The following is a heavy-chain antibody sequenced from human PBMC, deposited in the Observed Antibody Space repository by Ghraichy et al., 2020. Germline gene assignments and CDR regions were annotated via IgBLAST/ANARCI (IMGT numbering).Heavy chain of an antibody. D-gene: IGHD2-21*02. V-gene: IGHV3-33*01. CDR2: IWYDGSNK. Sequence: GGSLRLSCSASGFTLSRYGMHWVRQAPGKGLEWVAVIWYDGSNKYYADSVKGRFIISRDNSKNTLYLQLTSLRDEDTAVYYCASDLCGGDPKFLDYWGQGTLIIVSS. CDR1: GFTLSRYG. J-gene: IGHJ4*02. CDR3: ASDLCGGDPKFLDY.